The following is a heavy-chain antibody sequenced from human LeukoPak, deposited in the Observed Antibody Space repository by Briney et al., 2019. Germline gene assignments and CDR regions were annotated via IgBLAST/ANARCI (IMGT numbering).Heavy chain of an antibody. Sequence: GGSLRLSCAASGFTFSSYWMSWVRQAPGKGLEWVANIKQDGSEKYYVDSVKGRFTISRDNAKNSLYLQMNSLRAEDTAVYYCARPHCSSTSCFDAFDIWGQGTMVTVSS. CDR1: GFTFSSYW. V-gene: IGHV3-7*01. CDR2: IKQDGSEK. D-gene: IGHD2-2*01. J-gene: IGHJ3*02. CDR3: ARPHCSSTSCFDAFDI.